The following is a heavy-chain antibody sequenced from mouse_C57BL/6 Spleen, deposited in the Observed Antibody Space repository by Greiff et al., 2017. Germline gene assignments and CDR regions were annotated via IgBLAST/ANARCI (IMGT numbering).Heavy chain of an antibody. CDR3: ARWTYCYGSSLGYYAMDY. Sequence: VQLQQPGAELVKPGASVKMSCKASGYTFTSYWITWVKQRPGQGLEWIGDIYPGSGSTNYNEKFQSKATLTVATSSHPAYMQLSSLTSEDSAVYDCARWTYCYGSSLGYYAMDYWGQGTSVTVSA. CDR1: GYTFTSYW. CDR2: IYPGSGST. J-gene: IGHJ4*01. D-gene: IGHD1-1*01. V-gene: IGHV1-55*01.